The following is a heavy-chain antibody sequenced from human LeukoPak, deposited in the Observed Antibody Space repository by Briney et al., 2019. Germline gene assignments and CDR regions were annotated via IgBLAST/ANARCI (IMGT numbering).Heavy chain of an antibody. D-gene: IGHD3-16*01. V-gene: IGHV3-23*01. CDR2: INGRGDNT. J-gene: IGHJ5*02. CDR3: AKDRVSPGFNLFDP. CDR1: GFTFSSFA. Sequence: TGGALRLSCAASGFTFSSFAMSWVRQAPGKGLERVSAINGRGDNTYYGDSVKGRFTIPRDNSKNTLDLQMNSLTAEDTAVYYCAKDRVSPGFNLFDPWGQGTLVTVSS.